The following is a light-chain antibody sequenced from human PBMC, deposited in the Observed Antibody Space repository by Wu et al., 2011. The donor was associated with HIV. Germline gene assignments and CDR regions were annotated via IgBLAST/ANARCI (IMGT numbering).Light chain of an antibody. CDR2: GAS. V-gene: IGKV3-11*01. CDR1: QSVSSN. CDR3: QQRSNWPGT. J-gene: IGKJ2*01. Sequence: EIVMTQSPATLSVSPGERATLSCRASQSVSSNLAWYQQKPGQAPRLVVYGASNRATGIPARFSGSGSGTDFTLTISSLEPEDFAVYYCQQRSNWPGTFGQGTKLEIK.